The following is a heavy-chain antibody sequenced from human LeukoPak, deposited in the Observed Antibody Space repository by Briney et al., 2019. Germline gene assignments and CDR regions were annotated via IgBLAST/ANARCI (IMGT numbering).Heavy chain of an antibody. V-gene: IGHV4-34*01. CDR2: INHGGST. Sequence: PSETLSLTCAVYGGSFSGYYWSWIRQPPGKGLEWIGEINHGGSTNYNPSLKSRVTISVDTSKNQFSLKLSSVTAADTAVYYCARALHWFDPWGQGTLVTVSS. CDR1: GGSFSGYY. J-gene: IGHJ5*02. CDR3: ARALHWFDP.